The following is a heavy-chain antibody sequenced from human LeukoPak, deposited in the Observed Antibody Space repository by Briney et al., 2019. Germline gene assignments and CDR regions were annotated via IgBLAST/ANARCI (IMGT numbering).Heavy chain of an antibody. V-gene: IGHV3-66*01. D-gene: IGHD3-22*01. CDR1: GFTVSSSY. J-gene: IGHJ1*01. CDR3: ARGVPAVVLIPRAADFQN. CDR2: LYSGGTI. Sequence: GGSLRLSCTASGFTVSSSYMSWVRQAPGKGLEWVSGLYSGGTIYYADSVKARFTISRDDSKNTLYLQMNSLRAEDTAVYYCARGVPAVVLIPRAADFQNWGQGTLVTVSS.